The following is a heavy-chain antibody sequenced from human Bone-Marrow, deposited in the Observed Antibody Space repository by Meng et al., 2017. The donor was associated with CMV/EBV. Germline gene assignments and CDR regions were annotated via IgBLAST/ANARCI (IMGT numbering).Heavy chain of an antibody. CDR3: ARAEAGQHNSARHHDY. CDR2: IYYSGST. J-gene: IGHJ4*02. CDR1: GGSISSYY. V-gene: IGHV4-59*01. Sequence: SETLSLTCTVSGGSISSYYWSWIRQPPGKGLEWIGYIYYSGSTNYNPSLNSRVTISIDTSNNQLSLKLNSVTAADTAVYYCARAEAGQHNSARHHDYWGQRTLVTVSS. D-gene: IGHD6-19*01.